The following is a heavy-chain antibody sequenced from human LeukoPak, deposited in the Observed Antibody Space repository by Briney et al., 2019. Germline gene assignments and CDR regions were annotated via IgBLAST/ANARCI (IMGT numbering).Heavy chain of an antibody. CDR3: ARGPYSSGWYSVEY. CDR2: IYTSGST. D-gene: IGHD6-19*01. Sequence: PSETLSLTCTVSGGSISSSSYYWGWIRQPPGKGLEWIGRIYTSGSTNYNPSLKSRVTMSVDTSKNQFSLKLSSVTAADTAVYYCARGPYSSGWYSVEYWGQGTLVTVSS. CDR1: GGSISSSSYY. V-gene: IGHV4-61*05. J-gene: IGHJ4*02.